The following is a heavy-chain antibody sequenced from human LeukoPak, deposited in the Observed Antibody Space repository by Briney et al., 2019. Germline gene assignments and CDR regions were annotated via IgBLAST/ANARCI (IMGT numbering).Heavy chain of an antibody. Sequence: GSLRLSCAASGFTFSSYAMSWVRQAPGKGLEWVSGISDSGGSTYYADSVKGRFSISRDNSKSTLFLQMNSLRAEDTAVYSCAKSGWYESSGPLYYFDYWGQGTLVTVSS. D-gene: IGHD3-22*01. CDR3: AKSGWYESSGPLYYFDY. CDR2: ISDSGGST. CDR1: GFTFSSYA. J-gene: IGHJ4*02. V-gene: IGHV3-23*01.